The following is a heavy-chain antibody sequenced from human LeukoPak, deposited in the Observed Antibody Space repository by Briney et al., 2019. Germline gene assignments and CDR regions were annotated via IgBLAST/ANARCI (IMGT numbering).Heavy chain of an antibody. CDR1: GFNFRRYD. CDR3: AREMYHGGRGVIFWLDP. Sequence: GGSLRLSCAASGFNFRRYDMHWVRPATGKGLDWVSSIGTAGGTYYPGSLNGRFTISIENPKNSLDLQVNGLSARHTPGYYCAREMYHGGRGVIFWLDPWGQGTLVSVSS. J-gene: IGHJ5*02. V-gene: IGHV3-13*01. CDR2: IGTAGGT. D-gene: IGHD3-10*01.